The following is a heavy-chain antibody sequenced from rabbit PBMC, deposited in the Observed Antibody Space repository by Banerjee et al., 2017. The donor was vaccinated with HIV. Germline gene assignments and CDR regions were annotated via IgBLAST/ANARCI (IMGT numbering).Heavy chain of an antibody. CDR3: ARTPYSSSSWAFNL. Sequence: QEQLVESGGGLVQPEGSLTLTCTASGFSFSSSYYMCWVRQAPGKGLEWIGCINTGSGRAYYASWVNGRFTISKTSTTVTLQMASLTAADTATYFCARTPYSSSSWAFNLWGQGTLVTVS. CDR1: GFSFSSSYY. CDR2: INTGSGRA. D-gene: IGHD1-1*01. J-gene: IGHJ4*01. V-gene: IGHV1S45*01.